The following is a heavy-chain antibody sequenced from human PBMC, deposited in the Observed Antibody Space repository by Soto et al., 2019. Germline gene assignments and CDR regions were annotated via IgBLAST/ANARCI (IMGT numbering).Heavy chain of an antibody. CDR1: GFTFSSYS. CDR3: ARVTDTAMVEY. V-gene: IGHV3-21*01. CDR2: ISSSSSYI. Sequence: GGSLRLSRATSGFTFSSYSMNWVRQAPGKGLEWVSSISSSSSYIYYADSVKGRFTISRDNAKNSLYLQMNSLRAEDTAVYYCARVTDTAMVEYYGQGTLVTVSS. D-gene: IGHD5-18*01. J-gene: IGHJ4*02.